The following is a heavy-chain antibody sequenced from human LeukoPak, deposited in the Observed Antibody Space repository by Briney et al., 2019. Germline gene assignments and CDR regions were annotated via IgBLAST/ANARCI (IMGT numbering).Heavy chain of an antibody. V-gene: IGHV4-59*08. CDR1: GGSISSYY. J-gene: IGHJ6*02. CDR2: IYYSGST. D-gene: IGHD3-22*01. Sequence: SETLSLTCTVSGGSISSYYWSWIRQPPGKGLEWIGYIYYSGSTNYNPSLKSRVTISVDTSKNQFSLKLSSVTAAGTAVYYCARQIGYYYGMDVWGQGTTVTVSS. CDR3: ARQIGYYYGMDV.